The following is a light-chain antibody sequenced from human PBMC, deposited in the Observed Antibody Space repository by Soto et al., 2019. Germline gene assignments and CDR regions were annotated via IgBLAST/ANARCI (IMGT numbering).Light chain of an antibody. V-gene: IGKV3-20*01. Sequence: EIVLTQSPGTLSLSPGERATLSCRASQSVSSSYLAWYQQKPGQAPRLLIYGASSRATGIPDRFSGSGSGTDFTLHISRLEAEDFAVYYCQQYGSSLWTFGQGTKVEIK. CDR2: GAS. CDR1: QSVSSSY. J-gene: IGKJ1*01. CDR3: QQYGSSLWT.